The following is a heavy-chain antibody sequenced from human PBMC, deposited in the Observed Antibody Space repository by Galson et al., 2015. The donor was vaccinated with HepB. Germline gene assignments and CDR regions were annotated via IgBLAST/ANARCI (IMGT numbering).Heavy chain of an antibody. V-gene: IGHV3-23*01. J-gene: IGHJ4*02. CDR2: ISADCSST. CDR3: AKDVFIRGGGTNLDY. CDR1: GFTFSSYA. Sequence: SLRLSCAASGFTFSSYAMGWVRQAPGKGLEWVSGISADCSSTYHADSVKGRFTISRDNSMNTLYLQMNGLKAEDTAVYYCAKDVFIRGGGTNLDYWGQGTLVTVSS. D-gene: IGHD2-8*01.